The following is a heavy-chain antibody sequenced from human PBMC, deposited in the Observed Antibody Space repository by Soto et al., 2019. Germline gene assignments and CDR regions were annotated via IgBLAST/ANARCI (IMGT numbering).Heavy chain of an antibody. CDR1: GGSFSGYY. D-gene: IGHD3-3*01. V-gene: IGHV4-34*01. J-gene: IGHJ5*02. CDR2: INHSGST. Sequence: PSETLSLTCAVYGGSFSGYYWSWIRQPPGKGLEWIGEINHSGSTNYNPSLKSRVTISVDTSKNQFSLKLSSVTAADTAVYYCARGRFLEWPQTNWFDPWGQGTLVTVSS. CDR3: ARGRFLEWPQTNWFDP.